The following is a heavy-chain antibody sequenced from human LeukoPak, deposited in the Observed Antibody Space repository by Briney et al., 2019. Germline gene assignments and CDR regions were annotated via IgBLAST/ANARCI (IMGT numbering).Heavy chain of an antibody. V-gene: IGHV3-7*01. D-gene: IGHD3-16*01. CDR1: GFPFSTFW. CDR3: AQGGHFDF. CDR2: INEDGSKK. Sequence: GGSLRLSCAASGFPFSTFWMTWGRQTPGKGPEWVANINEDGSKKYYVDSVKGRFTISRDNGKNSLYLEMNSLRADDTALYFCAQGGHFDFWGQGAPVNVSS. J-gene: IGHJ4*02.